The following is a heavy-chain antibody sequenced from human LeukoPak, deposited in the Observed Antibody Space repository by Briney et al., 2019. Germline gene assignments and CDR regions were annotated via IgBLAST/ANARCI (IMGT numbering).Heavy chain of an antibody. D-gene: IGHD5-24*01. Sequence: PGGSLRLSCAASGFTFRNYAISWVRQAPGKGLEWVSTTSGSGGSTYHADSMKGRFTISRDNSKNTLYLQMNSLRAEDTAVYYCAKDIGFNLFLEYWGQGTLVAVSS. CDR2: TSGSGGST. CDR1: GFTFRNYA. V-gene: IGHV3-23*01. CDR3: AKDIGFNLFLEY. J-gene: IGHJ4*02.